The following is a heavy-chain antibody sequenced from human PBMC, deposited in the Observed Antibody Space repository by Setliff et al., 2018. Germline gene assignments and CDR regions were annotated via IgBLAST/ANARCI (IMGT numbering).Heavy chain of an antibody. CDR2: VMPGRDT. CDR3: ARGGERYHSAS. V-gene: IGHV4-34*01. J-gene: IGHJ4*02. CDR1: GDSLSGYY. Sequence: KPSETLSLTCAVYGDSLSGYYWSWIRQSPKKGLEWIGEVMPGRDTLYSPSLESRLTITIDTSKSQFSLKLSSVTAADTAVYYCARGGERYHSASWGQGTLVTVSS. D-gene: IGHD1-1*01.